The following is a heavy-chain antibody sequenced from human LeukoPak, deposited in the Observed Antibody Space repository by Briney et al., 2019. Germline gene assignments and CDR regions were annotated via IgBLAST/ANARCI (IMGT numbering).Heavy chain of an antibody. CDR2: INHSGST. Sequence: PSETLSLTCAVYGGSFSGYYWSWIRQPPGKGLEWIGEINHSGSTNYNPSLKSRVTISVDTSKNQFSLKLSSVTAADTAVYYCARHDRDQRDAFDIWGQGTMVTVSS. CDR1: GGSFSGYY. J-gene: IGHJ3*02. D-gene: IGHD1-1*01. V-gene: IGHV4-34*01. CDR3: ARHDRDQRDAFDI.